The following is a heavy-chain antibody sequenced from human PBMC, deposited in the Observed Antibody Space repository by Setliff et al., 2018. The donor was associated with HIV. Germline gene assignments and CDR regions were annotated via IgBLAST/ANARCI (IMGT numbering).Heavy chain of an antibody. J-gene: IGHJ4*02. D-gene: IGHD1-7*01. CDR3: ATALTANWNYEPHFDY. V-gene: IGHV1-69*13. CDR1: GGTFSTFSSSA. CDR2: VIPIFGTP. Sequence: SVKVSCKASGGTFSTFSSSAISWVRQAPGQGLEWTGGVIPIFGTPKYPQKFQGRVTITADDSTTTAYMELSRLKPDDTAIYYCATALTANWNYEPHFDYWGQGSLVTVSS.